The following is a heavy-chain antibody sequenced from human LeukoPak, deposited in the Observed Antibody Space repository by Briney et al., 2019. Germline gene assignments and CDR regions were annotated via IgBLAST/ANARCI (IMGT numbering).Heavy chain of an antibody. V-gene: IGHV3-21*01. CDR2: ISSSSSYI. CDR1: GFTFSSYS. D-gene: IGHD1-7*01. J-gene: IGHJ4*02. CDR3: ARENWNSDHFDY. Sequence: GGSLRLSCAASGFTFSSYSMNWVRQAPGKGLEWVSSISSSSSYIYYADSVKGRFTISRDNAKNSLYLQMNSLRAEDTAVYYCARENWNSDHFDYWGRGTLVTVSS.